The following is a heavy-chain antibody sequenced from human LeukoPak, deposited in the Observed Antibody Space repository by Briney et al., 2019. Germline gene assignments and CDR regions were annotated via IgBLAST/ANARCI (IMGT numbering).Heavy chain of an antibody. CDR1: GDSVSRKSAA. D-gene: IGHD6-13*01. J-gene: IGHJ4*02. CDR2: TYYRSKWDN. V-gene: IGHV6-1*01. Sequence: SQTLSLTCAISGDSVSRKSAAWNWIRQSPSRGLEWLGRTYYRSKWDNDYAVSVKSRITINPDTSKNQFSLQLHSVTPDDTAVYYCARGSSSSWYSLDYWGQGTLVTVSS. CDR3: ARGSSSSWYSLDY.